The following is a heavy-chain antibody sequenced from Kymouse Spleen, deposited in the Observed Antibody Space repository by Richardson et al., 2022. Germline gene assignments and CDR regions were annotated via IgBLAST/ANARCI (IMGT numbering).Heavy chain of an antibody. D-gene: IGHD2-8*01. CDR1: GFTFDDYA. Sequence: EVQLVESGGGLVQPGRSLRLSCAASGFTFDDYAMHWVRQAPGKGLEWVSGISWNSGSIGYADSVKGRFTISRDNAKNSLYLQMNSLRAEDTALYYCAKDMPHNCTNGVCYFFDYWGQGTLVTVSS. V-gene: IGHV3-9*01. CDR2: ISWNSGSI. J-gene: IGHJ4*02. CDR3: AKDMPHNCTNGVCYFFDY.